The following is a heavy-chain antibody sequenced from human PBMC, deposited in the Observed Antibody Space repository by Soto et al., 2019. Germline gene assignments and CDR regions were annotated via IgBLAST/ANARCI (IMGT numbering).Heavy chain of an antibody. CDR2: IGTAGDT. V-gene: IGHV3-13*01. CDR3: ARGAITIFGVVIPGAPYYYGMDV. D-gene: IGHD3-3*01. CDR1: GFTFSSYD. J-gene: IGHJ6*02. Sequence: PGGSLRLSCAASGFTFSSYDMHWVRQATGKGLEWVSAIGTAGDTYYPGSVKGRFTISRENAKNSLYLQMNSLRAEDTAVYYCARGAITIFGVVIPGAPYYYGMDVWGQGTTVTVSS.